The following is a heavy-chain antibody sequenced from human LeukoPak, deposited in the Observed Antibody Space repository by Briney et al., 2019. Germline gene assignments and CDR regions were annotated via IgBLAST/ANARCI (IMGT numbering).Heavy chain of an antibody. J-gene: IGHJ4*02. CDR1: GFTVSTDH. V-gene: IGHV3-53*01. Sequence: PGGSLSLSCAASGFTVSTDHMSWVRQAPGKGLERVEFSHSGGSRQYAESVKGRFIISRDNSKNMLFLQINSLRAEDTALYYCARVWELSFDHWGQGTLVTVSS. CDR2: SHSGGSR. D-gene: IGHD1-26*01. CDR3: ARVWELSFDH.